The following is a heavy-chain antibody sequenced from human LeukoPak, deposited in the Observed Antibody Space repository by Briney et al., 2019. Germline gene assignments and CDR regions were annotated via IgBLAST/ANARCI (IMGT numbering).Heavy chain of an antibody. CDR3: AREIAVSGQRAFDY. CDR1: GHTFVSYG. D-gene: IGHD6-19*01. Sequence: ASVRVSCKASGHTFVSYGISWVRQAPGQGLEWMGWISGYNGKINYAQKLQGRVTMTTDTSTSTAYLELRSLTSEDTAVYYCAREIAVSGQRAFDYWGQGTQVTVSS. J-gene: IGHJ4*02. V-gene: IGHV1-18*01. CDR2: ISGYNGKI.